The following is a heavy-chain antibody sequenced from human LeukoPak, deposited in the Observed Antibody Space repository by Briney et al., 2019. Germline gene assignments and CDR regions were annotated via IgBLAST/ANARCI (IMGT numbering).Heavy chain of an antibody. Sequence: AETLSLTCTVSGGSISSSSYYWGWIRQPPGKGLEWIGSIYYSGNTYFNPSLKSRVTISVDTSKNQFALKLSSVTAADTAFYCCARHSNGYFDYWGQGTLVTVSS. J-gene: IGHJ4*02. V-gene: IGHV4-39*01. CDR2: IYYSGNT. CDR3: ARHSNGYFDY. D-gene: IGHD3-22*01. CDR1: GGSISSSSYY.